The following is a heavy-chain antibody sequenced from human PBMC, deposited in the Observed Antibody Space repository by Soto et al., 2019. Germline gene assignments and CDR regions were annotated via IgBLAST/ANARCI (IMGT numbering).Heavy chain of an antibody. Sequence: SETLSLTCAAFGGSFSDSYWSWIRQSPEKGLEWIGEITNSGSTYYNPSLKSRVTISGDTSKNQFSLGVRSVTAADRAVYFSARGMTAIATRWFDSWGQGTLVTVSS. V-gene: IGHV4-34*01. J-gene: IGHJ5*01. CDR3: ARGMTAIATRWFDS. CDR2: ITNSGST. D-gene: IGHD1-26*01. CDR1: GGSFSDSY.